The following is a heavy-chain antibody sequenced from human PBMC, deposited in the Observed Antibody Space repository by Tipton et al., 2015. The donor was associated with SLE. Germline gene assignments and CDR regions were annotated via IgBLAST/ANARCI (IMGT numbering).Heavy chain of an antibody. Sequence: SLRLSCAASGFTFSSYAMHWVRQAPGKGLEWVAVISYDGSNKYYADSVKGRFTISRDNSKNTLYLQMNSLRAEDTAVYYCARDPPRYGDYLPFDYWGQGTLVTVSS. V-gene: IGHV3-30-3*01. J-gene: IGHJ4*02. D-gene: IGHD4-17*01. CDR1: GFTFSSYA. CDR3: ARDPPRYGDYLPFDY. CDR2: ISYDGSNK.